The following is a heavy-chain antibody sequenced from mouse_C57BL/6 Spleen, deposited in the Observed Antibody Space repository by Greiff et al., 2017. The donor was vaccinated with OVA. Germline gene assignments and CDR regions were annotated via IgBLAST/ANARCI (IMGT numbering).Heavy chain of an antibody. CDR2: ISSGGDYI. J-gene: IGHJ4*01. CDR1: GFAFSSSA. V-gene: IGHV5-9-1*02. Sequence: EVMLVESGDGLVQPGGSLKLSCAASGFAFSSSAMSWVRQTPEKRLEWVAYISSGGDYIYYADTVQGRFTISRDNARNTLYLQMSSRKSEDTAMYYCTREGYYGSKYAMDDWGQGTSVTVSS. CDR3: TREGYYGSKYAMDD. D-gene: IGHD1-1*01.